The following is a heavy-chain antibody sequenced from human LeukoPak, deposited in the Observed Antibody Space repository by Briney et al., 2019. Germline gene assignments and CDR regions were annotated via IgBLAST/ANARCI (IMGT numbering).Heavy chain of an antibody. Sequence: SVKVSCKASGGTFSSYAISWVRQAPGQGLEWMGRIIPIFGTANYAQKFQGRVTITADKSTSTAYMELSSLRSEDTAVYYCARAAGGSEGWFDPWGQGTLVTVSS. CDR3: ARAAGGSEGWFDP. J-gene: IGHJ5*02. V-gene: IGHV1-69*06. CDR1: GGTFSSYA. CDR2: IIPIFGTA. D-gene: IGHD5-12*01.